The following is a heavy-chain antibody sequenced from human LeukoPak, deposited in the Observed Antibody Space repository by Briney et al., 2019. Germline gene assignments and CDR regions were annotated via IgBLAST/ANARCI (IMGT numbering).Heavy chain of an antibody. CDR3: ARGTDHYFDY. V-gene: IGHV6-1*01. CDR1: GDSVSSNSAA. Sequence: SQTLSLTCAISGDSVSSNSAAWNWFRQSPSRGLEWLGRTYCRSTCYSDYAVSVKSRITINPDTSKNQFSLQLNSVTPEDTAVYYCARGTDHYFDYWGQGTLVTVSS. CDR2: TYCRSTCYS. J-gene: IGHJ4*02.